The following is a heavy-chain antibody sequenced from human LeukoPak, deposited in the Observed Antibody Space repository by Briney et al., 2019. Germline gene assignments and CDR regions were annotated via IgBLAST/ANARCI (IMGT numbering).Heavy chain of an antibody. CDR3: AVTYSPDAFDI. D-gene: IGHD4-11*01. CDR1: GYTFTNYA. J-gene: IGHJ3*02. CDR2: INPSGGST. V-gene: IGHV1-46*01. Sequence: GASVKVSCKASGYTFTNYAVNWVRQAPGQGLEWMGIINPSGGSTSYAQKFQGRVTMTRDTSTSTVYMELSSLRSEDTAVYYCAVTYSPDAFDIWGQGTMVTVSS.